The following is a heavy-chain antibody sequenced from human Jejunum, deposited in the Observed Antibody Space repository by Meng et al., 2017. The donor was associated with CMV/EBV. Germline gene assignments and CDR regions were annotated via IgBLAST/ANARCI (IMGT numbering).Heavy chain of an antibody. V-gene: IGHV1-18*01. J-gene: IGHJ5*02. CDR3: ARGEVPVVAATS. CDR1: GHTFTSYG. Sequence: QAQLVQSGAEVKNPGASVRVSCKASGHTFTSYGFNWVRQAPGQGVEWVGWISAYNGVTTFAQKVQGRVSMTTDTSTSTAYMELRSLTSDDTAVYYCARGEVPVVAATSWGQGTLVTVSS. D-gene: IGHD2-15*01. CDR2: ISAYNGVT.